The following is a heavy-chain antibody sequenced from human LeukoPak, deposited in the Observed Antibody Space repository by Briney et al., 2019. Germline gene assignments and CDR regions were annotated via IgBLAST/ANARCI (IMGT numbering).Heavy chain of an antibody. D-gene: IGHD4-17*01. CDR3: ARGTYGDLPRP. CDR2: IYYSGST. CDR1: GGSTSSYY. J-gene: IGHJ4*02. Sequence: SETLSLTCTVSGGSTSSYYWSWIRQPPGKGLEWIGYIYYSGSTNYNPSLKSRVTISVDTSKNQFSLKLSSVTAADTAVYYCARGTYGDLPRPWGQGTLVTVSS. V-gene: IGHV4-59*01.